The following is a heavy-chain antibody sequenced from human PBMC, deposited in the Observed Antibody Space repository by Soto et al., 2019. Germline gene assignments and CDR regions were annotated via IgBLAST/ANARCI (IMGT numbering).Heavy chain of an antibody. V-gene: IGHV3-30*18. D-gene: IGHD5-12*01. CDR2: ISYDGSNK. J-gene: IGHJ4*02. CDR3: AKDRSPFGYSGYQDY. CDR1: GFTFSSYG. Sequence: TGGSLRLSCAASGFTFSSYGMHWVLQAPGKGLEWVAVISYDGSNKYYADSVKGRFTISRDNSKNTLYLQMNSLRAEDTAVYYCAKDRSPFGYSGYQDYSGQGTLVTVSS.